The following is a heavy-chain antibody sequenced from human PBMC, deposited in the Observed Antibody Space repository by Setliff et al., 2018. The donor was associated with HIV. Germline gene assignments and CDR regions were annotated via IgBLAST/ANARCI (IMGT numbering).Heavy chain of an antibody. V-gene: IGHV3-7*03. CDR1: GFTFNSHW. CDR2: INQDGSEK. D-gene: IGHD5-12*01. CDR3: VRGSSGLAV. Sequence: LRLSCAASGFTFNSHWMSWVRQAPGRGLEWVADINQDGSEKSYVDSVKGRFTISRDNAKNPLYLHMNSLRIEDTAVFYCVRGSSGLAVWGKGTTVTVSS. J-gene: IGHJ6*04.